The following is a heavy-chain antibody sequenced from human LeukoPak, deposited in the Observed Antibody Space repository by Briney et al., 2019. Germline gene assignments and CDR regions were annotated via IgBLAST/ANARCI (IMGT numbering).Heavy chain of an antibody. V-gene: IGHV3-23*01. CDR2: ISGSGGGT. CDR1: GFTFSSYA. D-gene: IGHD3-22*01. J-gene: IGHJ3*02. Sequence: GGSLRLSCAASGFTFSSYAMSWVRQAPGKGLEWVSGISGSGGGTYYTDSVKGRLTISRDNSKNSLYLQMNSLRAEDTALYYCAKSVPYDSSGYYYEGGAFDIWGQGTMVTVSS. CDR3: AKSVPYDSSGYYYEGGAFDI.